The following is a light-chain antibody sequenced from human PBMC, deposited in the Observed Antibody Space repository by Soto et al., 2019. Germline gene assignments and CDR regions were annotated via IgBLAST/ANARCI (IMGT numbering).Light chain of an antibody. J-gene: IGLJ1*01. CDR3: CSYAGSSYV. CDR2: EVN. V-gene: IGLV2-8*01. CDR1: SSDVGGYNY. Sequence: QSVLTQPASVSGSPGQSITISCTVTSSDVGGYNYVSWYQQHPGKAPKLMIFEVNKRPSGVPDRFSGSKSGNTASLTISGLQAEDEADYYCCSYAGSSYVFGTGTKVTVL.